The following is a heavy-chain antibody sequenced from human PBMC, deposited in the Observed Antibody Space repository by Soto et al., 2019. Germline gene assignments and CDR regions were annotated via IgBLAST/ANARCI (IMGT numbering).Heavy chain of an antibody. J-gene: IGHJ6*02. D-gene: IGHD2-15*01. CDR2: IIPIFGTA. V-gene: IGHV1-69*13. CDR1: GGTFSSYA. Sequence: ASAKVSCKASGGTFSSYAISWVRQAPGQGLEWMGGIIPIFGTANYAQKCQGRVTITADESTSTAYMELSSLRSEDTAVYYCARDRPWLVAATPNDYYYYGMDVWGQGTTVTVSS. CDR3: ARDRPWLVAATPNDYYYYGMDV.